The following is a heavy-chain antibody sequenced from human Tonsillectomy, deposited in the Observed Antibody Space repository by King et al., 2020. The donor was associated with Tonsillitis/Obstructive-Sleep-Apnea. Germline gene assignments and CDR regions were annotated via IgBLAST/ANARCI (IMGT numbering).Heavy chain of an antibody. CDR1: GFTFSNAW. CDR3: TTDPSARFI. CDR2: IKSKSEGGTT. Sequence: VQLVESGGGLVKPGGSLRLSCAASGFTFSNAWMSWVRQAPGKGLEWVGRIKSKSEGGTTDYAAPVKGRFTIPRDDSKNTLFLQMNSLKTEDTAVYYCTTDPSARFIWGQGTMVTVSS. J-gene: IGHJ3*02. D-gene: IGHD3-16*01. V-gene: IGHV3-15*01.